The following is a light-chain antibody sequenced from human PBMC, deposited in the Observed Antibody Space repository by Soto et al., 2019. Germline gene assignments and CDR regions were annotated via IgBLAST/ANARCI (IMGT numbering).Light chain of an antibody. V-gene: IGKV3-20*01. CDR2: GAS. Sequence: EIVLTKSPGTLSLSPGERATLSCRASQSVNNNYLAWYQRQPGQAPRLLIYGASSRATGIPDRFSGSGSGTDFTLTISRLEPEDFAVYYCQQYAGSPRTFGQGTKV. CDR3: QQYAGSPRT. J-gene: IGKJ1*01. CDR1: QSVNNNY.